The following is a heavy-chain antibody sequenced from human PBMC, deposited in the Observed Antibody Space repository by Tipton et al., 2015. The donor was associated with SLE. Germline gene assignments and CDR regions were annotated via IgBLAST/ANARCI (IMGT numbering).Heavy chain of an antibody. CDR2: ISSSGSTI. CDR1: GFTFSGYE. Sequence: SLRLSCAASGFTFSGYEMNWVRQAPGKGLEWVSYISSSGSTIYYADSVKGRFTISRDNAKNSLYLQMNSLRAEDTAVYYCAREGVVYALDYWGQGTLVTVSS. V-gene: IGHV3-48*03. J-gene: IGHJ4*02. CDR3: AREGVVYALDY. D-gene: IGHD2-8*02.